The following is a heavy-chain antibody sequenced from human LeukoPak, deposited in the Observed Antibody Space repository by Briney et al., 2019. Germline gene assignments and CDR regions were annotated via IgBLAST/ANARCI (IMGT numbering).Heavy chain of an antibody. CDR2: IYYSGST. D-gene: IGHD3/OR15-3a*01. J-gene: IGHJ6*02. V-gene: IGHV4-39*01. Sequence: SETPSLTCTVSGGSISSSSYYWGWIRQPPGKGLEWVGSIYYSGSTYYNPSLKSRVTISVDTSKNQFSLKLSSVTAADTAVYYCSRTRYDYWSDPYYYYGMDVWGQGTTVTVSS. CDR3: SRTRYDYWSDPYYYYGMDV. CDR1: GGSISSSSYY.